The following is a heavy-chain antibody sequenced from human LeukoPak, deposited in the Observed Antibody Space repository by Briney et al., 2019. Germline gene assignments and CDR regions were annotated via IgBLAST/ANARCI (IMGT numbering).Heavy chain of an antibody. CDR2: ISAYNGNT. CDR3: ARECYDSSGYYPIDY. Sequence: ASVKVSCKASGYTFTSYGISWVRQAPGQGLEWMGWISAYNGNTNYARKLQGRVTVTTDTSTGTAYMELSSLRSEDTAVYYCARECYDSSGYYPIDYWGQGTLVTVSS. D-gene: IGHD3-22*01. CDR1: GYTFTSYG. V-gene: IGHV1-18*01. J-gene: IGHJ4*02.